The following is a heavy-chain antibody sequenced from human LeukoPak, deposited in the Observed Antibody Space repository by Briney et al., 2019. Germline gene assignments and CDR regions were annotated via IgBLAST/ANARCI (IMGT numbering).Heavy chain of an antibody. J-gene: IGHJ4*02. CDR1: GGSISSGGYS. CDR2: IYHSGST. CDR3: AREEGSSGWYETDY. V-gene: IGHV4-30-2*01. D-gene: IGHD6-19*01. Sequence: PSETLSLTCAVSGGSISSGGYSWSWIRQPPGKGLEWIGYIYHSGSTYYNPSLKSRVTISVDRSKNQFSLKLSSVTAADTAVYYCAREEGSSGWYETDYWGQGTLVTVSS.